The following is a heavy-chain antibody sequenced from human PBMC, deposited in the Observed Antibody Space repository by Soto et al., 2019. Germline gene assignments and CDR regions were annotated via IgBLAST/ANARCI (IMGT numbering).Heavy chain of an antibody. CDR3: AREGNLGRWLQPLDF. D-gene: IGHD5-12*01. Sequence: SETLSLTCAVYGGSFSGYYWSWIRQHPGKGLEWIGYIYYSGSTYYKPSLKSRVTMSVDTSKNQFSLKLISVTAADTAKYFCAREGNLGRWLQPLDFWGQGTLVTVSS. J-gene: IGHJ4*02. CDR2: IYYSGST. V-gene: IGHV4-34*11. CDR1: GGSFSGYY.